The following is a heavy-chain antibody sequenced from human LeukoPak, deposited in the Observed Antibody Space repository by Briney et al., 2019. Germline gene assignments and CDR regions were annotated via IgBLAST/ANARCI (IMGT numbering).Heavy chain of an antibody. CDR2: IYYSGST. D-gene: IGHD3-9*01. CDR3: ARHLGAVLRYFDWLSPRGGFDY. Sequence: SETLSLTCTVSGGSISSSSYYWGWIRQPPGKGLEWIGSIYYSGSTYYNPSLKSRVTISVDTSKNQFSLKLSSVTAADTAVYYCARHLGAVLRYFDWLSPRGGFDYWGQGTLVTVSS. CDR1: GGSISSSSYY. J-gene: IGHJ4*02. V-gene: IGHV4-39*01.